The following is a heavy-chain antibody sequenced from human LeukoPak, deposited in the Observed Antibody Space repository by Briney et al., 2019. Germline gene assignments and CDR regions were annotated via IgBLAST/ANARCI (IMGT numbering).Heavy chain of an antibody. J-gene: IGHJ6*02. V-gene: IGHV3-33*01. CDR2: IWYDGSNK. CDR1: GFTFSSYG. CDR3: ARDRIVVVPAAPYYYYGMDV. D-gene: IGHD2-2*01. Sequence: PGGSLRLSCAASGFTFSSYGMSWVRQAPGKGLEWVAVIWYDGSNKYYADSVKGRFTISRDNSKNTLYLQMNSLRAEDTAVNYCARDRIVVVPAAPYYYYGMDVWGQGTTVTVSS.